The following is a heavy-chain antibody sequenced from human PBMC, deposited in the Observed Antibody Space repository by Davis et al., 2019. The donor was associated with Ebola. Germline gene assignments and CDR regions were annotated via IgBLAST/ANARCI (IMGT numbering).Heavy chain of an antibody. J-gene: IGHJ4*02. CDR1: GFTVSSNY. V-gene: IGHV3-53*01. Sequence: GGSLRLSCAASGFTVSSNYMSWVRQAPGKGLEWVSVIYSGGSTYYANSVKGRFSISRDNSRNTLYLQMNGLRVDDTAVYYCARSSYPFDNWGQGTLVTVSS. CDR2: IYSGGST. D-gene: IGHD2-2*01. CDR3: ARSSYPFDN.